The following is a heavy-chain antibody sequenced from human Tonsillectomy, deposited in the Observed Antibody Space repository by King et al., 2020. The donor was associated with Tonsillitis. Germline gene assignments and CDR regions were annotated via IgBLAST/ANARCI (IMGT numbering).Heavy chain of an antibody. CDR1: GFTFSSYG. D-gene: IGHD5-18*01. Sequence: VQLVESGGGVVQPGGSLRLSCAASGFTFSSYGMHWVRQAPGKGLEWVAFIRYDGSNKYYADSVKGRFTISRDNSKNTLYLQMNSLRAEDTAVYYCAKGLEPDTAPNYYDYYGMDVWGQGTTVTVSS. CDR2: IRYDGSNK. CDR3: AKGLEPDTAPNYYDYYGMDV. V-gene: IGHV3-30*02. J-gene: IGHJ6*02.